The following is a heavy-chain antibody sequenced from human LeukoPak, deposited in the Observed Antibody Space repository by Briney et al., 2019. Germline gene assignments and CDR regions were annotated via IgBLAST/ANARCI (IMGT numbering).Heavy chain of an antibody. J-gene: IGHJ3*02. D-gene: IGHD3-22*01. V-gene: IGHV3-53*01. CDR3: ATGGNYYDSSGYYRFAFDI. Sequence: PGGSLRLSCAASGFTVSSNYMSWVRQAPGKGLEWVSVIYSGGSTYYADSVKGRFTISRDNSKNTLYLQMNSLRAEDTAVYYCATGGNYYDSSGYYRFAFDIWGQGTMVTVSS. CDR1: GFTVSSNY. CDR2: IYSGGST.